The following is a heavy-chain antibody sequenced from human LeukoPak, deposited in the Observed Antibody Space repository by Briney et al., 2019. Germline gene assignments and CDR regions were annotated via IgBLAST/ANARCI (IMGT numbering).Heavy chain of an antibody. V-gene: IGHV3-21*03. CDR3: TTGFDCSITNCYDFYYMDV. CDR2: ITTSSTYT. D-gene: IGHD2-2*01. J-gene: IGHJ6*03. CDR1: GFTFSSYN. Sequence: GGSLRLSCAASGFTFSSYNMNWVRQAPGKGLEWVSSITTSSTYTFYADSVKGRFTISRDNAKNSLYLQMNSLKTEDTAVYYCTTGFDCSITNCYDFYYMDVWGKGTTVTVSS.